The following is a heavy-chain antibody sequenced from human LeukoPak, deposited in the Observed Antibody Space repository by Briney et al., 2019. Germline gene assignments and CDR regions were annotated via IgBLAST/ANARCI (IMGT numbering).Heavy chain of an antibody. CDR3: ARGPPTSYDSSGFYLNY. J-gene: IGHJ4*02. Sequence: PSGTLSLTCAVYGGSFSGYYWNWIRQPPGKGLEWIGEINHSGSTNYNPSLKSRVTISVDTSKNQSSLKLSSVTAADTAVYYCARGPPTSYDSSGFYLNYWGQGTLVTVSS. D-gene: IGHD3-22*01. CDR1: GGSFSGYY. V-gene: IGHV4-34*01. CDR2: INHSGST.